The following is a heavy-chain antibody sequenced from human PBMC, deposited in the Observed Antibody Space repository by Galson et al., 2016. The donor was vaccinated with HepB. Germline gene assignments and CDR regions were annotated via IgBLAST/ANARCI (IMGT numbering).Heavy chain of an antibody. J-gene: IGHJ2*01. Sequence: ETLSLTCSVSGGSISSSSFYWGWIRQPPGKGLEWIGEIYYSGGTYYNPSLKSRVTISVDKSKNQFSLRLSSVTAADTAVYYCARSTGYSSGWWIYWYFDLWGRGTLVTVSS. CDR1: GGSISSSSFY. D-gene: IGHD6-19*01. V-gene: IGHV4-39*07. CDR2: IYYSGGT. CDR3: ARSTGYSSGWWIYWYFDL.